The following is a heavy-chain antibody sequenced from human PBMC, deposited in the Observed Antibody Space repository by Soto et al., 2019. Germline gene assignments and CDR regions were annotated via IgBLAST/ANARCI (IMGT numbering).Heavy chain of an antibody. D-gene: IGHD2-15*01. CDR3: ARGLVVTRFDY. Sequence: SETLSLTCAVYGGSFSGYYWSWIRQPPGKGLEWIGEINHSGSTNYNPSLKSRVTISVDTSKNQFSLKLSSVTAADTAVYYCARGLVVTRFDYWGQGTLVTVS. J-gene: IGHJ4*02. CDR2: INHSGST. V-gene: IGHV4-34*01. CDR1: GGSFSGYY.